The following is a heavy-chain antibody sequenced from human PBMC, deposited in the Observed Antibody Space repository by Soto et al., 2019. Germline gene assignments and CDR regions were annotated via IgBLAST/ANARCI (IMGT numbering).Heavy chain of an antibody. CDR1: GFTFSSYG. J-gene: IGHJ5*02. Sequence: SLRLSCAASGFTFSSYGMHWVRQAPGKGLEWVAVIWYDGSNKYYADSVKGRFTISRDNSKNTLYLQMNSLRAEDTAVYYCAREPRSYDILTGYPGWFDPWGQGTLVTVSS. D-gene: IGHD3-9*01. CDR2: IWYDGSNK. CDR3: AREPRSYDILTGYPGWFDP. V-gene: IGHV3-33*01.